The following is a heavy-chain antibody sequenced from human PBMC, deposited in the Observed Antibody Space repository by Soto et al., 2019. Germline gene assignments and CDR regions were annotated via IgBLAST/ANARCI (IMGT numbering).Heavy chain of an antibody. J-gene: IGHJ5*02. CDR1: GFTFSSYS. CDR2: ISSSSSTI. CDR3: ARAFGYDFWSGYQPYNWFDP. V-gene: IGHV3-48*01. D-gene: IGHD3-3*01. Sequence: GGSLRLSCAASGFTFSSYSMNWVRQAPGKGLEWVSYISSSSSTIYYADSVKGRFTISRDNAKNSLYLQMNSLRAEDTAVYYCARAFGYDFWSGYQPYNWFDPWGQGTLVTISS.